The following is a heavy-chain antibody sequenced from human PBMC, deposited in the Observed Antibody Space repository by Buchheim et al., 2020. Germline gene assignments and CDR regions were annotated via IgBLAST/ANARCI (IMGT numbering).Heavy chain of an antibody. D-gene: IGHD3-3*01. CDR2: IWYDGSNK. J-gene: IGHJ4*02. V-gene: IGHV3-33*01. CDR3: AREHEDFWSGYCDY. Sequence: QVQLVESGGGVVQPGRSLRLSCAASGFTFSSYGMHWVRQAPGKGLEWVAVIWYDGSNKYYADSVKGRFTISRDTSKNTRYLQMNSLRAEDTAVYYCAREHEDFWSGYCDYWGQGTL. CDR1: GFTFSSYG.